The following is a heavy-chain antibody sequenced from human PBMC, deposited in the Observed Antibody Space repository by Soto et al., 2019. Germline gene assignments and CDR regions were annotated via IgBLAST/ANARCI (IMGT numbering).Heavy chain of an antibody. Sequence: QVQLVESGGGVVQPGRSLRISCAASGFTFSNYGMHWVRQTPGKGLEWVALISYDGSNNYCADSVKGRFTISRDNSKNTLYLQMNSLRAEDTAVYYCAKDSGHKALFDYWGQGTLVTVSS. CDR2: ISYDGSNN. D-gene: IGHD6-19*01. V-gene: IGHV3-30*18. CDR1: GFTFSNYG. CDR3: AKDSGHKALFDY. J-gene: IGHJ4*02.